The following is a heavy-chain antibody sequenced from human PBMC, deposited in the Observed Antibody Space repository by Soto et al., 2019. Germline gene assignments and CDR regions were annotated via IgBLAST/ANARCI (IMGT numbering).Heavy chain of an antibody. CDR3: ARMNQLAPKPNAFDI. V-gene: IGHV4-59*01. CDR2: IHYSGST. J-gene: IGHJ3*02. Sequence: SETLSLTCTVSGDSISSYYWTWIRQSPGKGLEWIGYIHYSGSTNYSPSLKSRVTMSVDTSKNQFSLRLSSVTAADTAVYYCARMNQLAPKPNAFDIWGQGTMVTVSS. CDR1: GDSISSYY. D-gene: IGHD1-1*01.